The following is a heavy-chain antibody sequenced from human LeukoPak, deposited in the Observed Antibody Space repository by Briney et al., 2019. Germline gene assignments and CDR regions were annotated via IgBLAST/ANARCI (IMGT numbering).Heavy chain of an antibody. CDR2: IYDSGST. CDR1: GGSINGYY. CDR3: ARGQTDSRMFDY. D-gene: IGHD2-8*01. Sequence: SETLSLTCTVSGGSINGYYWSWIRQPPGKGLEWIGYIYDSGSTNHNPSLKSRVTISVDTSKNQFSLKLSSVTAADTAVYYCARGQTDSRMFDYWGQGTLVTVSS. J-gene: IGHJ4*02. V-gene: IGHV4-59*01.